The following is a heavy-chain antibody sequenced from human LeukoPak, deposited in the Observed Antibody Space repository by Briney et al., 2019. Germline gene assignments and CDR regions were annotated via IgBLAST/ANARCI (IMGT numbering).Heavy chain of an antibody. CDR2: ISSSGSTI. V-gene: IGHV3-48*03. CDR1: GFTFSNYE. Sequence: GGSLRLSCAASGFTFSNYEMNWVRQAPGKGLEWAACISSSGSTIYYADSVKGRFTISRDNAKNSLYLQMNSLRAEDTAVYYCAREVALRYFEWLRDFDFWGQGTLVTVSS. J-gene: IGHJ4*02. CDR3: AREVALRYFEWLRDFDF. D-gene: IGHD3-9*01.